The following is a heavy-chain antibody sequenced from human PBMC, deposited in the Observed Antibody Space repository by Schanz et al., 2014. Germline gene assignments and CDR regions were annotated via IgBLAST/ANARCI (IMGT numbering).Heavy chain of an antibody. Sequence: VQLVESGGSVVQPGRSLRLSCAASGFSFSYYNMNWVRQAPGKGLEWVSSISNGGGYIYYADSVKGRFTISRDNAKNSVYLQMHSLRAEDTALYYCARDRDAGGYDSWGQGTLVTVSS. D-gene: IGHD2-8*02. CDR1: GFSFSYYN. CDR3: ARDRDAGGYDS. J-gene: IGHJ5*01. CDR2: ISNGGGYI. V-gene: IGHV3-21*02.